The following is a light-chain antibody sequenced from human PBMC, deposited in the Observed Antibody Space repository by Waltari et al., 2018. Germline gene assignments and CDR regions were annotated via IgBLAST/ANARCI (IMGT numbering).Light chain of an antibody. Sequence: EIVLTQSPGPLSLSPGERAILSRRASQSVSSYVAWYQQKPGQAPRLLIYAASNRATGIPARFSGSGSGTDFTLTINSLEPEDFATYYCQQRNKGVTFGPGTRVDIK. CDR2: AAS. CDR3: QQRNKGVT. CDR1: QSVSSY. V-gene: IGKV3-11*01. J-gene: IGKJ3*01.